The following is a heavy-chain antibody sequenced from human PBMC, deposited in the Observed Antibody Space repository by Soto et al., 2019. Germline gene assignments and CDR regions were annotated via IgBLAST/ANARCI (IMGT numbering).Heavy chain of an antibody. D-gene: IGHD3-9*01. CDR2: IIPIFGTA. Sequence: SVKVSCKASGGTFSSYAISWVRQAPGQGLEWMGRIIPIFGTANYAQKFQGRVTITADESTSTAYMELSSLRSEDTAVYYCARGPLGGFELGRRNWFDPWGQGTLVTVSS. CDR3: ARGPLGGFELGRRNWFDP. CDR1: GGTFSSYA. J-gene: IGHJ5*02. V-gene: IGHV1-69*13.